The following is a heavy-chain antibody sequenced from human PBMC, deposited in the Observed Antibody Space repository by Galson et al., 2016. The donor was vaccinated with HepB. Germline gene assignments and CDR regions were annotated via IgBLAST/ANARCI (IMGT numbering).Heavy chain of an antibody. CDR3: AKDRVYAAVNWFDP. CDR2: INRDESST. Sequence: SLRLSCAASGFTFSTFWMTWVRQAPGKGLVWVSRINRDESSTSYADYVKGRFTISRDNAKNTLYLQMNSLRAEDTAVYYCAKDRVYAAVNWFDPWGQGTLVTVSS. V-gene: IGHV3-74*01. J-gene: IGHJ5*02. D-gene: IGHD5/OR15-5a*01. CDR1: GFTFSTFW.